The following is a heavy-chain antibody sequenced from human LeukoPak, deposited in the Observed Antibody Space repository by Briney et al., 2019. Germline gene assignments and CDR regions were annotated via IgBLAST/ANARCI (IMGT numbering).Heavy chain of an antibody. CDR2: ISSSSSYI. CDR3: ARVLPYCYDSSGFPYYYMDV. J-gene: IGHJ6*03. D-gene: IGHD3-22*01. CDR1: GFTFSSYS. Sequence: GSLRLSCAASGFTFSSYSMNWVRQAPGKGLEWVSSISSSSSYIYYADSVKGRFTISRDNAKNSLYLQMNSLRAEDTAVYYCARVLPYCYDSSGFPYYYMDVWGKGTTVTVSS. V-gene: IGHV3-21*01.